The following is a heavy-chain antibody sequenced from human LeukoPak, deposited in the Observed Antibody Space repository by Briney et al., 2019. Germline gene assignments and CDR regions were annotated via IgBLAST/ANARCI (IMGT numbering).Heavy chain of an antibody. CDR2: IYYSGST. D-gene: IGHD2-2*02. CDR1: GGSISSYY. J-gene: IGHJ4*02. CDR3: ARALVLYFDY. Sequence: SETLSLTCTVSGGSISSYYWSWIRQPPGKGLGWIGYIYYSGSTNYNPSLKSRVTISVDTSKRQFSLKLNSVTAADTAVYYCARALVLYFDYWGQGTLVTVSS. V-gene: IGHV4-59*01.